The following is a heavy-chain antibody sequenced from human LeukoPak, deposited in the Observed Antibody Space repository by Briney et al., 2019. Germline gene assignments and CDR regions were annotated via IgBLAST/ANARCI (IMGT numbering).Heavy chain of an antibody. J-gene: IGHJ5*02. V-gene: IGHV1-2*02. CDR3: ARSNVATRRGDNWLDP. D-gene: IGHD6-6*01. CDR2: ISPNNGST. Sequence: AASVKVSCKASGYTFTGYYMHWVRQAPGQGLEWMGWISPNNGSTNYAQNFQGRVTMTRDTSVTTAYMELSRLRSDDTAVYYCARSNVATRRGDNWLDPWGQGTLVSVSS. CDR1: GYTFTGYY.